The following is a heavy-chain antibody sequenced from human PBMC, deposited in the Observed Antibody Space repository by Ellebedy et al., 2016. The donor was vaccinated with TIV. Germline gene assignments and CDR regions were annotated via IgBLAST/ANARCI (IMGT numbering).Heavy chain of an antibody. V-gene: IGHV3-7*03. CDR3: AGRAYNRNDGSLFDY. J-gene: IGHJ4*02. CDR1: GFTFSSYW. D-gene: IGHD1-1*01. Sequence: GGSLRLSCAASGFTFSSYWMSWVRQAPGKGLEWVATINQDESEKYYVDSVKGRFTISRDNAKNSLYLQMNSLRAEDTAVYYCAGRAYNRNDGSLFDYWGQGTLVTVSS. CDR2: INQDESEK.